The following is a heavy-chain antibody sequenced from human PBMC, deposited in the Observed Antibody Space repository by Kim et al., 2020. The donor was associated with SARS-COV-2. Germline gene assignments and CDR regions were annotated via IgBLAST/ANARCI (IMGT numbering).Heavy chain of an antibody. Sequence: KLQGRVTMTTDTSTSTAYMELRSLRSDDTAVYYCARDLWFGETPYGMDVWGQGTTVTVSS. CDR3: ARDLWFGETPYGMDV. J-gene: IGHJ6*02. V-gene: IGHV1-18*01. D-gene: IGHD3-10*01.